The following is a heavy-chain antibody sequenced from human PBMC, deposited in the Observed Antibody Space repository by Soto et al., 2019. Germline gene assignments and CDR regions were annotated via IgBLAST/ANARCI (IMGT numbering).Heavy chain of an antibody. CDR1: GFTFSSYW. CDR2: IKQDGSEK. J-gene: IGHJ6*03. Sequence: GGSLRLSCAASGFTFSSYWMSWVRQAPGKGLEWVANIKQDGSEKYYVDSVKGRFTISRDNAKNSLYLQMNSLRAEDTAVYYCARVFNPNTHTITGTMDYYYYYMDVWGKGTTVTVSS. D-gene: IGHD1-20*01. CDR3: ARVFNPNTHTITGTMDYYYYYMDV. V-gene: IGHV3-7*01.